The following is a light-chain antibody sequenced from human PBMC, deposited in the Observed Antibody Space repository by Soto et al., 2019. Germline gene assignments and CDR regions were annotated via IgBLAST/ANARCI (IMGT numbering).Light chain of an antibody. J-gene: IGKJ1*01. Sequence: EIVLTQSPGTLSLSPGERVTLSCRASQSVGSDFLAWYQQRPGQPPRILIFGAYGRATGIQDRFSGSGSGTDFTLTISRLEPEDFAVYYCKQYGSLSWAFGQGTKVDI. CDR2: GAY. V-gene: IGKV3-20*01. CDR1: QSVGSDF. CDR3: KQYGSLSWA.